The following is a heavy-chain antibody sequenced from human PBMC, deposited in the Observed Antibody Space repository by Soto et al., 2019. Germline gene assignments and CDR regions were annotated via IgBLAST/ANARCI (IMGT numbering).Heavy chain of an antibody. CDR1: GASISSGDYF. D-gene: IGHD5-12*01. CDR2: IYDSGSS. Sequence: SQNLSLTCTVSGASISSGDYFSSWIRQSPGKGLEWIGYIYDSGSSYYKPSLKSRVTMSVDTSKNQFSLKLSSVTAADPAVYYCAREKGYISGPKNVDYWGQVTPVTV. J-gene: IGHJ4*02. CDR3: AREKGYISGPKNVDY. V-gene: IGHV4-30-4*01.